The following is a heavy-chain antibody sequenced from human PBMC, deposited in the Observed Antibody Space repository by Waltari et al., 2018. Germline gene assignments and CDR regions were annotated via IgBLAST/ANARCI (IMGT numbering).Heavy chain of an antibody. CDR3: ARCDFWLRGLDL. Sequence: QVQLQQWGAGLLKPSATLFPHCDLYGGSFQYYVWSWIRQSPGKGLEWIGEIDHNGFTTYNPSLESRVGISVDSSTNQLLMNMTSVTVADTAVYFCARCDFWLRGLDLWGQGTTVTVSS. J-gene: IGHJ6*02. D-gene: IGHD3-3*01. CDR2: IDHNGFT. CDR1: GGSFQYYV. V-gene: IGHV4-34*01.